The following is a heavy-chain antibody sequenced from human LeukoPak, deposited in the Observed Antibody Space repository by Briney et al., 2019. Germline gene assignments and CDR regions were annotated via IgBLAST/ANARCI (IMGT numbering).Heavy chain of an antibody. CDR2: ISKDGSNE. Sequence: GGSLRLSCAASGFTFSSYAMYWARQAPGKGLEWVALISKDGSNEDHADSVKGRFTISRDNSKNTLYLQMNSLRAEDTAVYYCAKGVGSSWYDADAFDIWGQGTMVTVSS. CDR1: GFTFSSYA. J-gene: IGHJ3*02. D-gene: IGHD6-13*01. CDR3: AKGVGSSWYDADAFDI. V-gene: IGHV3-30*07.